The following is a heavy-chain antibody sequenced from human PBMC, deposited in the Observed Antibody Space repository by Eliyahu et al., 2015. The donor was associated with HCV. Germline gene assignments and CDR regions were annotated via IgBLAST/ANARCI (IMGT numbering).Heavy chain of an antibody. J-gene: IGHJ5*01. V-gene: IGHV1-3*01. D-gene: IGHD4-17*01. CDR1: GNTFTSFD. Sequence: EVKKPGASVKVSCKASGNTFTSFDIHWVRQAPGQRLEWMGWFNGDNGDTKYSQKFQGRVTITRDTXASTAYMXXSTLRSEXTAXXYCAKELNEGWGDYDSWGQGTLVSVSS. CDR3: AKELNEGWGDYDS. CDR2: FNGDNGDT.